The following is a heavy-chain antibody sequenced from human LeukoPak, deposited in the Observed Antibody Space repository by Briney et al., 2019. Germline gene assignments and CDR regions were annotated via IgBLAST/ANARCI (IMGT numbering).Heavy chain of an antibody. CDR2: ISSSSSTI. D-gene: IGHD3-22*01. V-gene: IGHV3-48*04. Sequence: GGSLRLSCAASGFTFSSYSMNWVRQAPGKGLEWVSYISSSSSTIYYADSVKGRFTISRDNAKNSLYLQMNSLRAEDTAVYYCARVLYYYDSSGYYSHMLPTSTDYWGQGTLVTVSS. CDR1: GFTFSSYS. J-gene: IGHJ4*02. CDR3: ARVLYYYDSSGYYSHMLPTSTDY.